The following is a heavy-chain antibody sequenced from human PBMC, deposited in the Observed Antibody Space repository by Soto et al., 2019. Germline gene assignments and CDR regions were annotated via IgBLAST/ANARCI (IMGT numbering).Heavy chain of an antibody. CDR1: GGSISSXXXX. Sequence: QVQLQESGPGLVKPSQTLSLTCTVSGGSISSXXXXXXXXXXXXXXXLXXXGYIYYRGTTYYNPALKSRVTISVDTSKNQFSLNRSSVTAADTAVYYCAASCVACGGFNYYGMDVWGQGTTVTVSS. CDR2: IYYRGTT. V-gene: IGHV4-31*03. CDR3: AASCVACGGFNYYGMDV. J-gene: IGHJ6*02. D-gene: IGHD2-21*01.